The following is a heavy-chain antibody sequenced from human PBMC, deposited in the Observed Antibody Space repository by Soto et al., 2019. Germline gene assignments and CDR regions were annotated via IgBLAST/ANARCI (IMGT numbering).Heavy chain of an antibody. CDR3: ARPHYDSNTFYSFFDY. V-gene: IGHV4-34*12. CDR2: IFHGGST. D-gene: IGHD3-22*01. J-gene: IGHJ4*02. CDR1: DGSFSGYY. Sequence: QVQLQQWGAGLLKPSETLSLTCAVYDGSFSGYYWSWIRQPPGKGLEWIGEIFHGGSTNYSPSLKSRVTISVDTSKNQFSLELSSVTAADTAVYFWARPHYDSNTFYSFFDYWGQGTLVTVSS.